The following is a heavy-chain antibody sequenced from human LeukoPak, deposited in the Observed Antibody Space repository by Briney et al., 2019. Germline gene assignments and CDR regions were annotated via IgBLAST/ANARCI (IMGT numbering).Heavy chain of an antibody. CDR3: ARGSRADQYSSSYLWYYGMDV. Sequence: SETLSLTCTVSGGSISSYYWSWIRQPPGKGLEWIGYIYYSGSTNYNPSLKSRVTISVDTSKNQFSLKLSSVTAADTAMYYCARGSRADQYSSSYLWYYGMDVWGQGTTVTVSS. J-gene: IGHJ6*02. CDR2: IYYSGST. D-gene: IGHD6-13*01. CDR1: GGSISSYY. V-gene: IGHV4-59*01.